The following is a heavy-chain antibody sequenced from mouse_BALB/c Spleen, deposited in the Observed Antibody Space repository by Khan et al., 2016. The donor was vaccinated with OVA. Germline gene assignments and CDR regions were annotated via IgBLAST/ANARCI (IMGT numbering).Heavy chain of an antibody. CDR2: IYPGNSDT. Sequence: EVELVESGTVLARPGASVKMSCKASGYIFTSYLFHWVKQRPGQGLEWIGDIYPGNSDTSYNQKFKDKAKLTAGTSASTAYMELSNLTNEDSAVYYCTRGGYSSFAYGGQGTLVTVSA. V-gene: IGHV1-5*01. D-gene: IGHD1-3*01. CDR1: GYIFTSYL. CDR3: TRGGYSSFAY. J-gene: IGHJ3*01.